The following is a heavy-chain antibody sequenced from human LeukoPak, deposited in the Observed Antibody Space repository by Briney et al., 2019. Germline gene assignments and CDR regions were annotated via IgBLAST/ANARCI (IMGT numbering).Heavy chain of an antibody. CDR2: IYYSGST. V-gene: IGHV4-30-4*07. CDR1: GGSISSGGYS. J-gene: IGHJ6*03. D-gene: IGHD5-24*01. Sequence: SETLSLTCAVSGGSISSGGYSWSWIRQPPGKGLEWIGYIYYSGSTYYNPSLKSRVTISVDTSNNQFSLKMSSVTAADTAVYYCARTGDGYNYYNYYYMDVWGKGTTVTVTS. CDR3: ARTGDGYNYYNYYYMDV.